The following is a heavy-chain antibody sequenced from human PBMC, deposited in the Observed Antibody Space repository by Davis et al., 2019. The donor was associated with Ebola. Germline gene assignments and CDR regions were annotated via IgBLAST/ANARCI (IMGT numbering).Heavy chain of an antibody. CDR2: ISASGADI. D-gene: IGHD1-1*01. CDR3: AEGGTNNFLGAN. CDR1: GFTFSTYA. J-gene: IGHJ4*02. Sequence: PGGSLRLSCAASGFTFSTYAMSWVRQAPGGGLAWVSGISASGADIKYADSVRGRFSISRDDSKNTLYLQMDSLRAEDTAVFYCAEGGTNNFLGANWGQGTLVTVSS. V-gene: IGHV3-23*01.